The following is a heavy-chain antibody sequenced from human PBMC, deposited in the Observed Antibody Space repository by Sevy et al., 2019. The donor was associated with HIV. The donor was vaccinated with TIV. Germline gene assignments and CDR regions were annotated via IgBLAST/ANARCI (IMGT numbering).Heavy chain of an antibody. CDR1: GFSISSDYY. V-gene: IGHV4-38-2*02. CDR3: ARDDYGSGSYYEFVY. J-gene: IGHJ4*02. D-gene: IGHD3-10*01. CDR2: IYDGGST. Sequence: SETLSLTCTVSGFSISSDYYWGWIRQPPGKGLEWIGSIYDGGSTYYNPSLKSRVTISIDTSKNQFSLKLSSVTAADTAVYYCARDDYGSGSYYEFVYWGQGTLVTVSS.